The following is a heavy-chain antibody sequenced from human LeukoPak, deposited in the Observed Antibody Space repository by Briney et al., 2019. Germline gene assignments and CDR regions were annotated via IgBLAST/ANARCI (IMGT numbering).Heavy chain of an antibody. V-gene: IGHV3-23*01. Sequence: HPGGSLRLSCVASGFTFPTYSMAWVRQVPGKGLDWVSSINAAGDDMYYADSVKGRFSISRDNLKNTLYLQMYGLRAEDRAIYYCAKGIFGVIHNGIDVWGQGTAATVSS. CDR1: GFTFPTYS. D-gene: IGHD3-3*01. CDR3: AKGIFGVIHNGIDV. J-gene: IGHJ6*02. CDR2: INAAGDDM.